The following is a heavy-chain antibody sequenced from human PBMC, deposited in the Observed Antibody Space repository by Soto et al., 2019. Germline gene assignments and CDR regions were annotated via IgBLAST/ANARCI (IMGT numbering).Heavy chain of an antibody. J-gene: IGHJ4*02. V-gene: IGHV3-23*01. D-gene: IGHD3-9*01. CDR2: ISGSGGST. CDR3: ATFPPLTGSNTPNFDY. Sequence: GGSLRLSCAASGFTFSSYAMSWVRQAPGKGLEWVSAISGSGGSTYYADSVKGRFTISRDNSKNTLYLQMNSLRAEDTAVYYCATFPPLTGSNTPNFDYWGQGTLVTVSS. CDR1: GFTFSSYA.